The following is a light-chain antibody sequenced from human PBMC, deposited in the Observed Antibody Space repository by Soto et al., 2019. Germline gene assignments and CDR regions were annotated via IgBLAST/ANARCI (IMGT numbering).Light chain of an antibody. CDR2: GAS. J-gene: IGKJ4*01. V-gene: IGKV3D-15*01. CDR3: QQYGSSRALT. Sequence: IVLTQSPATLSVSPGERATLSCRASQSVSSNLARYQQKPGQAPRLLISGASTRATGVPARFSGSGSGTEFTLTITSLQSEDFAVYCCQQYGSSRALTFGGGTKVEIK. CDR1: QSVSSN.